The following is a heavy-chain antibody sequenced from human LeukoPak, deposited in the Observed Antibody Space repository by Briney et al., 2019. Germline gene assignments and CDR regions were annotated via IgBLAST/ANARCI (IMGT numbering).Heavy chain of an antibody. J-gene: IGHJ4*02. V-gene: IGHV4-39*07. D-gene: IGHD3-22*01. CDR2: IYYSGST. CDR3: ARDSGRYYYEHDY. Sequence: PSETLSLTCTVSGGSISSSSYYWGWIRQPPGKGLEWIGSIYYSGSTYYNPSLKSRVTISVDTSKNQFSLKLSSVTAADTAVYYCARDSGRYYYEHDYGGQGTLVTVSS. CDR1: GGSISSSSYY.